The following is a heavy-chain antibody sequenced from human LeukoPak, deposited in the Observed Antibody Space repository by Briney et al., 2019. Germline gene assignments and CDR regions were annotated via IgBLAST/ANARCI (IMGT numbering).Heavy chain of an antibody. J-gene: IGHJ3*02. D-gene: IGHD6-19*01. Sequence: GESLKISCRGSGYSFTSYCIGWVRQMPGKGLEWMGIIYPGDSDTRYSPSFEGQVTISADKSISTAYLPWSSLKASDTAMYYCARATGYSSGWALILDAFDIWGQGTMVTVSS. CDR1: GYSFTSYC. V-gene: IGHV5-51*01. CDR3: ARATGYSSGWALILDAFDI. CDR2: IYPGDSDT.